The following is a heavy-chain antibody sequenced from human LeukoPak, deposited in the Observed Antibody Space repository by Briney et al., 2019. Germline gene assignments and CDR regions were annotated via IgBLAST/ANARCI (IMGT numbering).Heavy chain of an antibody. D-gene: IGHD6-13*01. CDR1: GFTFSSYS. V-gene: IGHV3-23*01. Sequence: PGGSLRLSCAASGFTFSSYSMNWVRQAPGKGLEWVSHITASGTAMSYADSVKGRFTISRDNSKNTLYLQMNSLRAEDTAVYYCAKTRPLDSSSWSHGDYWGQGTLVTVSS. J-gene: IGHJ4*02. CDR3: AKTRPLDSSSWSHGDY. CDR2: ITASGTAM.